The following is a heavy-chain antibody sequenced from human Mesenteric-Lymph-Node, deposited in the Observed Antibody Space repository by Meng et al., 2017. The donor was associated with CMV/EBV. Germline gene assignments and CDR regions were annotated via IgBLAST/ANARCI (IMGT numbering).Heavy chain of an antibody. CDR3: AREQWLAHYFDY. CDR1: GGSFSDYY. V-gene: IGHV4-59*01. Sequence: SETLSLTCTVSGGSFSDYYWTWIRQPPGKGLEWIGYVYSSGSTNYNPSLKSRVTMSVDTSNKQFSLRLNSVTAADTAVYFCAREQWLAHYFDYWGQGTLVTVSS. J-gene: IGHJ4*02. CDR2: VYSSGST. D-gene: IGHD6-19*01.